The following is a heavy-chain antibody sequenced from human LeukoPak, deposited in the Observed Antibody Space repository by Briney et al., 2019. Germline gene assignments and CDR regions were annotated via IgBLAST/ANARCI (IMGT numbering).Heavy chain of an antibody. D-gene: IGHD3/OR15-3a*01. V-gene: IGHV3-74*01. Sequence: PGGSLRLSCAASGFTFSAYWMHWVRQAPGKGLVWVSRVKYDGSTTAYADSVKGRFNISRDNTRNILYLEMNSLRVEDTAVYYCARDLNWLLFDYWGQGALVTVSS. CDR2: VKYDGSTT. J-gene: IGHJ4*02. CDR3: ARDLNWLLFDY. CDR1: GFTFSAYW.